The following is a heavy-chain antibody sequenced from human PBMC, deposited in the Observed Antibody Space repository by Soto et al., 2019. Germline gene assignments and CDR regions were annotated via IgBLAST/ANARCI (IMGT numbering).Heavy chain of an antibody. V-gene: IGHV3-66*01. CDR2: IQSGGTT. Sequence: ESGGGLVQPGGSLRLSCAASGFTGSSKYMTWVRQAPGKGLEWVSLIQSGGTTYYADSVKGRFTISRDTSENTLHLQMDSLRVEDTAVYYWARDDVLCDGVRCYGIPFDVWGKVATVTVSS. CDR3: ARDDVLCDGVRCYGIPFDV. CDR1: GFTGSSKY. D-gene: IGHD2-21*01. J-gene: IGHJ6*04.